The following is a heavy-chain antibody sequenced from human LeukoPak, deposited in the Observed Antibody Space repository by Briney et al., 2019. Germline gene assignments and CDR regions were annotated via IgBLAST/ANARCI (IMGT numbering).Heavy chain of an antibody. CDR3: ARLSSGWPYYFDY. CDR2: INHSGST. D-gene: IGHD6-19*01. V-gene: IGHV4-34*01. CDR1: GGSISSYY. J-gene: IGHJ4*02. Sequence: SETLSLTCTVSGGSISSYYWSWIRQPAGKGLEWIGEINHSGSTNYNPSLKSRVTISVDTSKNQFSLKLSSVTAADTAVYYCARLSSGWPYYFDYWGQGTLVTVSS.